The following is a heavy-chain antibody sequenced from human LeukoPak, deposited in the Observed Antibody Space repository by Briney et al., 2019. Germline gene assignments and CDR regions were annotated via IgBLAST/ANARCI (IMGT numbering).Heavy chain of an antibody. Sequence: GGSLRLPCAASGFTFSSYSMNWVRQAPGEGLEWVSYISSSSRTIYYADSVKGRFTISRDNAKNSLYLQMNSLRDEDTAVYYCARDLPPGSSGWYLGYWGQGTLVTVSS. V-gene: IGHV3-48*02. D-gene: IGHD6-19*01. CDR1: GFTFSSYS. J-gene: IGHJ4*02. CDR2: ISSSSRTI. CDR3: ARDLPPGSSGWYLGY.